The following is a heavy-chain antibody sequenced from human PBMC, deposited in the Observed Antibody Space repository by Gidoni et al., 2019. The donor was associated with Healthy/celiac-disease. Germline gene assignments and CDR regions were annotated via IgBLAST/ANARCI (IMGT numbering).Heavy chain of an antibody. CDR1: GFTFSSYA. Sequence: QVQLVESGGGVVQPGRSLRLSCAASGFTFSSYAMHWVRQAPGKGLEWVAVISYDGSNKYYADSVKGRFTISRDNSKNTLYLQMNSLRAEDTAVYYCARGGEQWLVRVYGGRDYWGQGTLVTVSS. D-gene: IGHD6-19*01. CDR2: ISYDGSNK. V-gene: IGHV3-30*01. CDR3: ARGGEQWLVRVYGGRDY. J-gene: IGHJ4*02.